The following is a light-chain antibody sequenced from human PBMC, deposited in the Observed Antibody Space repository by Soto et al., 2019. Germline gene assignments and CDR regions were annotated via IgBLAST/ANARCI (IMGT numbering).Light chain of an antibody. CDR1: QSVSNNY. Sequence: EIVLTQSPGTLSLSPGERATLSCRASQSVSNNYLAWYQQKPGQAPRLLIYGASNRATGIPDRFSGSGSVTDFTLTISRLEPEDFAVDYCQQYGSSGTFGQGPKVEIK. CDR3: QQYGSSGT. V-gene: IGKV3-20*01. CDR2: GAS. J-gene: IGKJ1*01.